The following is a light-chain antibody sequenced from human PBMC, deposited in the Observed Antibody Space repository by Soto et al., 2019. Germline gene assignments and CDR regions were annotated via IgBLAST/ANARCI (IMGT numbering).Light chain of an antibody. J-gene: IGLJ2*01. V-gene: IGLV1-40*01. CDR1: SSNIGAGYD. Sequence: QSVLTQPPSMYGAPGQRVPISCTGSSSNIGAGYDVHWYQQLPGTPPKLLIYLNNDRPSGVPDRFSCSKSGTSASLAITGLRADDEAVYYCQSSDNSLPGLVIFGGGTKVTVL. CDR2: LNN. CDR3: QSSDNSLPGLVI.